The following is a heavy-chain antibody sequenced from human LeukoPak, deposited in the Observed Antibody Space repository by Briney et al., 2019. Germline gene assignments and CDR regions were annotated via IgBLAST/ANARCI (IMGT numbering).Heavy chain of an antibody. V-gene: IGHV3-48*03. D-gene: IGHD3-10*01. CDR2: ISSSGSTI. CDR3: AREEVWFGESKAYYYYYYMDV. CDR1: GFTFSSYE. Sequence: PGGSLRLSCAASGFTFSSYEMNWVRQAPGKGLEWVSYISSSGSTIYYADSVKGRFTISRDNAKNPLYLQMNSLRAEDTALYYCAREEVWFGESKAYYYYYYMDVWGKGTTVTVSS. J-gene: IGHJ6*03.